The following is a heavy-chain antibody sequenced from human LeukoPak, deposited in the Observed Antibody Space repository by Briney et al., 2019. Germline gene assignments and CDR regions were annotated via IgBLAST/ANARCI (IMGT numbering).Heavy chain of an antibody. V-gene: IGHV5-51*01. CDR2: IYPGDSDT. J-gene: IGHJ5*02. Sequence: GESLKISCKGSGYSFTSYWIGWVRQMPGKGLEWMGIIYPGDSDTRYSPSFQGQVTISADKSISTAYLQWSSLEASDTAMYYCARLSHMVRGVIGWFDPWGQGTLVTVSS. CDR1: GYSFTSYW. D-gene: IGHD3-10*01. CDR3: ARLSHMVRGVIGWFDP.